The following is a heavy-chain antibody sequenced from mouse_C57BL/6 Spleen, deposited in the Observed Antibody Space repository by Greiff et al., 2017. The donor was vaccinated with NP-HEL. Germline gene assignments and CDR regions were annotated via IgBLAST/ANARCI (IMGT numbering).Heavy chain of an antibody. J-gene: IGHJ3*01. CDR3: ATYDGYYDWFAY. Sequence: VQLQQSGPELVKPGASVKMSCKASGYTFTDYNMHWVKQSHGKSLEWIGYINPNNGGTSYNQKFKGKATLTVNKSSSTAYMELRSLTSEDSAVYYCATYDGYYDWFAYWGQGTLVTVSA. CDR1: GYTFTDYN. D-gene: IGHD2-3*01. CDR2: INPNNGGT. V-gene: IGHV1-22*01.